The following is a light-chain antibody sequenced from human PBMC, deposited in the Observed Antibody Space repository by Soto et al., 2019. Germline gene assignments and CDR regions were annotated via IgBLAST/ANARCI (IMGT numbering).Light chain of an antibody. Sequence: QLVLTQPPSVSGAPGQRVTISCAGSSSDIGAGHNVHWYQQLPGTAPKLLIYDNNNRPSGVSDRFSGSKSGASASLAITGLQAEDEADYYCQSFDSSLRGWVFGGGTKLTVL. CDR2: DNN. CDR1: SSDIGAGHN. J-gene: IGLJ3*02. CDR3: QSFDSSLRGWV. V-gene: IGLV1-40*01.